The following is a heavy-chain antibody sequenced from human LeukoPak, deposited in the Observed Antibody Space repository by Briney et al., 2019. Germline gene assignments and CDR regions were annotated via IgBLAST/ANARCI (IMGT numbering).Heavy chain of an antibody. CDR2: LSWNSGSI. D-gene: IGHD2/OR15-2a*01. V-gene: IGHV3-9*01. J-gene: IGHJ4*02. CDR3: VKARRGTTTSYFDY. Sequence: GGSLRLSCAASGFTFDDYGMHWVRLIPGKGLEWVSGLSWNSGSIGYADSVKGRFTISRDNAKSSLYLQMDSLRIEDTALYYCVKARRGTTTSYFDYWGQGALVTVSS. CDR1: GFTFDDYG.